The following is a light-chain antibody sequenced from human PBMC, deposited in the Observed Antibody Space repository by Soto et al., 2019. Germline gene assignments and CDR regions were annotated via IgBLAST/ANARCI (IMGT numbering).Light chain of an antibody. Sequence: QSVLTQPASVSGSPGQSITVSCTATTXDVGNYDYVSWYQHHPGKAPRLIISEVNKRPSGVSHRFSGSKSGKTASLTISGLQAEDEADYYCSSYAGNSNYVFGTGTKGTVL. CDR1: TXDVGNYDY. CDR2: EVN. J-gene: IGLJ1*01. CDR3: SSYAGNSNYV. V-gene: IGLV2-14*01.